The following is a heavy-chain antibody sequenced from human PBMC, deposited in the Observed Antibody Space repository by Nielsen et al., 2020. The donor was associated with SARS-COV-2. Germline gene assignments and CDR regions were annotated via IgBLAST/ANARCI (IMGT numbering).Heavy chain of an antibody. CDR2: ISWNSGSI. Sequence: SLKISCAASGFTFVDYAMHWVRQAPGKGLEWVSGISWNSGSIGYADSVKGRFTISRDNAKNSLYLQMNSLRAEDTALYYCAKAKLATVTYYFDYWGQGTLVTVSS. CDR1: GFTFVDYA. J-gene: IGHJ4*02. D-gene: IGHD4-17*01. CDR3: AKAKLATVTYYFDY. V-gene: IGHV3-9*01.